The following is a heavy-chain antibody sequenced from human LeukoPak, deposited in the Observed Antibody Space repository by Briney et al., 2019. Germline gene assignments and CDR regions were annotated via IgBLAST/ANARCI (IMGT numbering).Heavy chain of an antibody. J-gene: IGHJ5*02. Sequence: GGSLRLSCAASGFTVSSNYMSWVRQAPGKGLEWVPVIYSGGSTYYADSVKGRFTISRDNSQNTLYLQMNSLRAEDTAVYYCARENSGSYRVRWFDPWGQGTLVTVSS. CDR1: GFTVSSNY. CDR2: IYSGGST. D-gene: IGHD1-26*01. CDR3: ARENSGSYRVRWFDP. V-gene: IGHV3-53*01.